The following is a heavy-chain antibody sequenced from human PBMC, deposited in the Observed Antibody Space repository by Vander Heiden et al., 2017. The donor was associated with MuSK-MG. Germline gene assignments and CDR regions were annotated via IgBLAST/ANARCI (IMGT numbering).Heavy chain of an antibody. J-gene: IGHJ6*03. D-gene: IGHD6-19*01. V-gene: IGHV3-21*01. CDR1: GFTFSSYS. Sequence: EVQLVESGGGLVKPGGSLRLSCAASGFTFSSYSMNWVRQAPGKGLEWVSSISSSSSYIYYADSVKGRSTISRDNAKNSLYLQMNSLRAEDTAVYYCARSLAVAGTYYYMDVWGKGTTVTVSS. CDR2: ISSSSSYI. CDR3: ARSLAVAGTYYYMDV.